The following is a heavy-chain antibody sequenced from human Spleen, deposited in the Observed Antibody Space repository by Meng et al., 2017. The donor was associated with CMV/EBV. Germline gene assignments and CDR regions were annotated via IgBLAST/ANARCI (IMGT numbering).Heavy chain of an antibody. V-gene: IGHV3-23*01. CDR2: SSGGGGST. J-gene: IGHJ4*02. CDR3: TKGGSAMTTVTARKVRFQSTDYFDF. Sequence: INWGRQDPGKGLEWVAASSGGGGSTFYADSVSGRFTISRDSSTNTVYLQMDGLRTEDTAVYYCTKGGSAMTTVTARKVRFQSTDYFDFWGQGTLVTVSS. D-gene: IGHD4-11*01.